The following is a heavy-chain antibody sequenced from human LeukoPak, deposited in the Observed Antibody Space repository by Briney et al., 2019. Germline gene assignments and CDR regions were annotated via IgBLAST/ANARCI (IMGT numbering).Heavy chain of an antibody. CDR1: GGSISSGGYS. CDR3: ARGEGYCSSTSCYLGS. CDR2: IYHSGST. Sequence: SETLSLTCAVSGGSISSGGYSWSWIRQPPGKGLEWIVYIYHSGSTYYNPSLKSRVTISVNRSKNQFSLKLSSVTAADTAVYYCARGEGYCSSTSCYLGSWGQGTLVTVSS. V-gene: IGHV4-30-2*01. J-gene: IGHJ5*01. D-gene: IGHD2-2*01.